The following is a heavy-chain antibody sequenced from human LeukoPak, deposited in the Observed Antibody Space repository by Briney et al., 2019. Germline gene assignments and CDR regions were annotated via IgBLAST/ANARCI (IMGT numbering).Heavy chain of an antibody. Sequence: PSETLSLTCAVYGGSFSGYYWSWIRQPPGKGLEWIGEINHSGSTNYNPSLKSRVTISVDTSKNQFSLKLSSVTAADTAVYYCATYGDYVGFDYWGQGTLVTVSS. CDR3: ATYGDYVGFDY. J-gene: IGHJ4*02. D-gene: IGHD4-17*01. CDR1: GGSFSGYY. CDR2: INHSGST. V-gene: IGHV4-34*01.